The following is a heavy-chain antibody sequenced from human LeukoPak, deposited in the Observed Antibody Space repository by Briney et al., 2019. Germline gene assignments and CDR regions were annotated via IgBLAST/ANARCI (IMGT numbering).Heavy chain of an antibody. CDR1: GYTFINYG. CDR2: ISAYTGNT. D-gene: IGHD6-19*01. CDR3: ARGPSIAVAGTDY. V-gene: IGHV1-18*01. Sequence: ASVKVSCKASGYTFINYGITWVRQAPGQGLEWMGWISAYTGNTNYAQKLQGRVTMTTDTSTSTAYMELRSLRSDDTAVYYCARGPSIAVAGTDYWGQGTLVTVSA. J-gene: IGHJ4*02.